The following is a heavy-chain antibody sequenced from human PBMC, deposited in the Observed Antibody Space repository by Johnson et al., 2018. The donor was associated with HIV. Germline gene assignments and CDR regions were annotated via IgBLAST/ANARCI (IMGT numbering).Heavy chain of an antibody. CDR3: AKDFPKWEDGDAFDI. D-gene: IGHD1-26*01. V-gene: IGHV3-53*01. CDR2: IYRGGNT. CDR1: GFTVSSNY. J-gene: IGHJ3*02. Sequence: VQLVESGGGLIQPGGSLRLSCAGSGFTVSSNYMSWVRQAPGKGLEWVSVIYRGGNTYYADSVKGRFTISRDNNKNSLYLQMNSLRAEDTALYYCAKDFPKWEDGDAFDIWGQGTMVTVSS.